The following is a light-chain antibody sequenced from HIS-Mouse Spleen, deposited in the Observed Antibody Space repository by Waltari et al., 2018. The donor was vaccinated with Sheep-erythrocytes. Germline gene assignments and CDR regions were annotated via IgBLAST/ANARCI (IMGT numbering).Light chain of an antibody. CDR1: SSYVGSYNL. Sequence: QSALTQPASVSGSPGQSITISCTGTSSYVGSYNLVPWYQQHPGKAPKLMIYEGSKRPSGVSNRFSGSKSGNTASLTISGLQAEDEADYYCCSYAGSSTFHVVFGGGTKLTVL. J-gene: IGLJ2*01. V-gene: IGLV2-23*03. CDR2: EGS. CDR3: CSYAGSSTFHVV.